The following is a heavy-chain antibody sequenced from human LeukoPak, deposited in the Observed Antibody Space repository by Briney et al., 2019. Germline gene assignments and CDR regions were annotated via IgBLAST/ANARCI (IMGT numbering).Heavy chain of an antibody. Sequence: GGSLRLSCAGSGFTFSSYAMSWVRQAPGKGLEWVSAISGSGGSTYYADSVKGRFTISRDNSKNTLYLQMNSLRAEDTAVYFCAKGWSIYYDGSGFPDYWGQGTLVTVSS. CDR3: AKGWSIYYDGSGFPDY. J-gene: IGHJ4*02. V-gene: IGHV3-23*01. D-gene: IGHD3-22*01. CDR1: GFTFSSYA. CDR2: ISGSGGST.